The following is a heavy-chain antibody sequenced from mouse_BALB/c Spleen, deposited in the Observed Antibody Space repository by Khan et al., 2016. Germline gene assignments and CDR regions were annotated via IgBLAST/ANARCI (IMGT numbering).Heavy chain of an antibody. CDR2: ISYSGST. CDR1: GYSITSDYA. CDR3: ERHYYGSSYWYFDV. Sequence: EVQLQESGPGLVKPSQSLSLTCTVTGYSITSDYAWNWIRQFPENKLEWMGYISYSGSTSYNPSLKSRISITRDTSKNQFFLQLNSVTTEDTATYYCERHYYGSSYWYFDVWSAGTTVTVSS. V-gene: IGHV3-2*02. J-gene: IGHJ1*01. D-gene: IGHD1-1*01.